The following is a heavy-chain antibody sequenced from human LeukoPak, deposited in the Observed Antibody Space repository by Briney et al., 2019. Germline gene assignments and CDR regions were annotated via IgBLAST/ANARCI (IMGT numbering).Heavy chain of an antibody. CDR3: ARAPPSTMIVVVS. CDR2: IYSGGST. Sequence: GGSLRLSCAASGFTVSSNYMSWVRQAPGKGLEWVSVIYSGGSTYYADSVKGRFTISRDNSKNTLYLQMNSLRAEDTAVYYCARAPPSTMIVVVSWGQGTLVTVSS. D-gene: IGHD3-22*01. CDR1: GFTVSSNY. V-gene: IGHV3-53*01. J-gene: IGHJ4*02.